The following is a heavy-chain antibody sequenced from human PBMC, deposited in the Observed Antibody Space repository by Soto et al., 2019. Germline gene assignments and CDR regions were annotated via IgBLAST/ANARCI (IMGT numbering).Heavy chain of an antibody. Sequence: PGWSLRLSCAASGFTFSSYEMNWVRQAPGKGLEWVSYISSSGSTIYYADSVKGRFTISRDNAKNSLFLQMNSLRVEDTAVYYCARSPFLECNWAQGTLVTVSS. V-gene: IGHV3-48*03. D-gene: IGHD3-3*02. CDR1: GFTFSSYE. CDR3: ARSPFLECN. J-gene: IGHJ4*02. CDR2: ISSSGSTI.